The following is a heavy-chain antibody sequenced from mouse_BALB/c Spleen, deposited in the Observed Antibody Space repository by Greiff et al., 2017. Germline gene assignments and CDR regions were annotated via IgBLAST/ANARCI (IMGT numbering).Heavy chain of an antibody. J-gene: IGHJ4*01. CDR3: SVVTHYYAMDY. CDR2: INPYNDGT. Sequence: EVQLQQSGPELVKPGASVKMSCKASGYTFTSYVMHWVKQKPGQGLEWIGYINPYNDGTKYNEKFKGKATLTSDKTSSTAYMELSSLTSEDSAVYYCSVVTHYYAMDYWGQGTSVTVSS. D-gene: IGHD2-1*01. CDR1: GYTFTSYV. V-gene: IGHV1-14*01.